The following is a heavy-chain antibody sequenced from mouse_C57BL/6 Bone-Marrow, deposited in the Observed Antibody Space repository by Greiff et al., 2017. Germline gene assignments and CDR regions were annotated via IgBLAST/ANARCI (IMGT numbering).Heavy chain of an antibody. J-gene: IGHJ2*01. CDR2: INPSNGGT. CDR1: GYTFTSYW. V-gene: IGHV1-53*01. CDR3: ASPLLYGSKYYFDY. D-gene: IGHD1-1*01. Sequence: VQLQQPGTELVKPGASVKLSCKASGYTFTSYWMHWVKQRPGQGLEWIGNINPSNGGTNYNEKFKSKATLTVDKSSSTGYMQLSSLTSEDSAVYYCASPLLYGSKYYFDYWGQGTTLTVSS.